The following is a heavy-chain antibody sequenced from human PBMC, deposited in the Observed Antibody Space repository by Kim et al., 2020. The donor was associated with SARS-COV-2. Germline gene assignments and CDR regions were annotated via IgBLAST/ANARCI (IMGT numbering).Heavy chain of an antibody. CDR1: GFTFSYYW. Sequence: GGSLRLSCAVSGFTFSYYWMTWVRQAPGKGLEWVANIKEDGSEKYYVDSVKGRFTISRDNAKNSLFLQMNSLRDEDTAVYYCARPGAVTTSRYYHDYWGQGTPVTVSS. D-gene: IGHD1-26*01. V-gene: IGHV3-7*01. CDR2: IKEDGSEK. CDR3: ARPGAVTTSRYYHDY. J-gene: IGHJ4*02.